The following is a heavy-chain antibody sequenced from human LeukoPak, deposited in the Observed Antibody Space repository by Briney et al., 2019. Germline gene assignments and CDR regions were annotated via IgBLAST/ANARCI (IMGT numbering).Heavy chain of an antibody. CDR1: GFTVSSNY. Sequence: HPGGSLRLSCAASGFTVSSNYMSWVRQAPGQGLEWVSVIYSGGSSYYADSVKGRFTISRDNSKNTVYLQMNSLRVEDTAVYYCARGMGGYGGYDYWGQGTLVTVSS. J-gene: IGHJ4*02. CDR3: ARGMGGYGGYDY. D-gene: IGHD5-12*01. CDR2: IYSGGSS. V-gene: IGHV3-66*01.